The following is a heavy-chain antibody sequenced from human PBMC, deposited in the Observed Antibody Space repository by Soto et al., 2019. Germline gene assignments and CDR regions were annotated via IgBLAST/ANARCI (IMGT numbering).Heavy chain of an antibody. CDR3: AREYCGGDCFTTEYFQY. CDR1: GGTFSSYA. D-gene: IGHD2-21*02. CDR2: IIPIFGTA. J-gene: IGHJ1*01. V-gene: IGHV1-69*13. Sequence: SVKVSCKASGGTFSSYAISWVRQAPGQGLEWMGGIIPIFGTANYAQKFQGRVTITADESTSTAYMELSSLRSEDTAVYYCAREYCGGDCFTTEYFQYWGQGTLVTVSS.